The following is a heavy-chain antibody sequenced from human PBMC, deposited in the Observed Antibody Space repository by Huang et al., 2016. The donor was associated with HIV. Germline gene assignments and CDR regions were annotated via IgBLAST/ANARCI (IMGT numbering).Heavy chain of an antibody. D-gene: IGHD2-21*01. CDR3: AAGYDTYYDI. CDR1: GYTLTELS. Sequence: QVQLVQSGAEVKKPGASVKVSCKVSGYTLTELSIHWVRQAPGKGLEWMGGCGPEHGETSYAQNFQGRVTMTEDTSTDTAYMELHSLRPEDTAVYYCAAGYDTYYDIWGQGTMVIASS. J-gene: IGHJ3*02. V-gene: IGHV1-24*01. CDR2: CGPEHGET.